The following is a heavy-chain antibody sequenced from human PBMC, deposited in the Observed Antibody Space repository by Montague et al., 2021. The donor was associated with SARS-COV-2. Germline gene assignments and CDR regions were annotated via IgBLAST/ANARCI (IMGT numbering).Heavy chain of an antibody. CDR2: FSRSGGS. J-gene: IGHJ4*02. V-gene: IGHV4-59*01. CDR1: GGSMSDYY. D-gene: IGHD2-15*01. Sequence: SETLSLTCTVSGGSMSDYYWTWIRQPPGKGPEWIGYFSRSGGSXXXSSXXXRVTISLVTSRSQFSLQLSSVTAADTAFTYCARLTQLGYCSSASCSPALYFDYWGQGFLVSVTS. CDR3: ARLTQLGYCSSASCSPALYFDY.